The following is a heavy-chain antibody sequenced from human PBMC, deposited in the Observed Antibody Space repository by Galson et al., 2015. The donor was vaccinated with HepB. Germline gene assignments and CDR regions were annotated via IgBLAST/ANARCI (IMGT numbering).Heavy chain of an antibody. CDR3: ARDAAYCSSTSCYSLDFDY. J-gene: IGHJ4*02. D-gene: IGHD2-2*02. CDR2: INTNTGNP. CDR1: GSTFTSYA. V-gene: IGHV7-4-1*02. Sequence: SVKVSCKASGSTFTSYAMNWVRQAPGQGLEWMGWINTNTGNPTYAQGFTGRFVFSLDTSVSTAYLQISSLKAEDTAVYYCARDAAYCSSTSCYSLDFDYWGQGTLVTVSS.